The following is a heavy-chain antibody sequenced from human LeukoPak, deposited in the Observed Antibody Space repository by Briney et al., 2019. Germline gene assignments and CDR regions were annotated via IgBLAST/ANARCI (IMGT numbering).Heavy chain of an antibody. CDR1: GGSISTYY. CDR2: IYSSGNT. V-gene: IGHV4-59*08. D-gene: IGHD2-2*02. Sequence: SETLSLTCTVSGGSISTYYWTWIRRPPGKGLEWIGYIYSSGNTNYNPSLSSRVTISLDTSKNQFSLMLRSLPAADTAVYYCARRYTASPGERFDYWGQGILVTVSS. J-gene: IGHJ4*02. CDR3: ARRYTASPGERFDY.